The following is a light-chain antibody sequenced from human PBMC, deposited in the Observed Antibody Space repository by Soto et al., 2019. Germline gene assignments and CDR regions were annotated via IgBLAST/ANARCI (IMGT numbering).Light chain of an antibody. CDR2: GAS. V-gene: IGKV3D-15*01. J-gene: IGKJ5*01. Sequence: EIVLTQSPATLSLSPGERATLSCRASQSVSSYLAWYQQKPGQAPRLLIYGASNRATGIPARFSGSGSGTEFTLTISSLQSEDFAVYYCQQYNNWPPITFGQGTRLEIK. CDR1: QSVSSY. CDR3: QQYNNWPPIT.